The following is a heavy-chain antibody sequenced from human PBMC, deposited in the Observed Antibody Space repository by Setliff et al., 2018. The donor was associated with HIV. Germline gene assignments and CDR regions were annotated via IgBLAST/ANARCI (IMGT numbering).Heavy chain of an antibody. CDR3: AKAKTTFGAVITSGWFDP. J-gene: IGHJ5*02. CDR1: GFTFSNYA. V-gene: IGHV3-23*01. D-gene: IGHD3-3*01. Sequence: AGGSLRLSCAASGFTFSNYAMSWVRQAPGEGLEWVSAILSTGERTFYADSVKGRFTISRDNSKNTVYLQMNSLRAEDTAEYYCAKAKTTFGAVITSGWFDPWGQGTLVTVSS. CDR2: ILSTGERT.